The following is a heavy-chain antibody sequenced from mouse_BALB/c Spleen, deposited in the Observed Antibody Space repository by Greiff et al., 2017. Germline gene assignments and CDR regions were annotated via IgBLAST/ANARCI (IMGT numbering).Heavy chain of an antibody. V-gene: IGHV14-1*02. CDR1: GFNIKDYY. Sequence: EVQLQQSGAELVRPGALVKLSCKASGFNIKDYYMHWVKQRPEQGLEWIGWIDPENGNTIYDPKFQGKASITADTSSNTAYLQLSSLTSEDTAVYDCARGSDYDYYAMDYWGQGTSVTVSS. J-gene: IGHJ4*01. CDR3: ARGSDYDYYAMDY. D-gene: IGHD2-4*01. CDR2: IDPENGNT.